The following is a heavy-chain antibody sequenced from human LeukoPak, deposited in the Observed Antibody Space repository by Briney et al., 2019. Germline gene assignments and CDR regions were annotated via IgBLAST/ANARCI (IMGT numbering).Heavy chain of an antibody. Sequence: AWGSLRLSCAASGFTFSSYAMSWVRQAPGKGLEWVSAISGSGGSTYYADSVKGRFTISRDNSKNTLYLQMNSLRAEDTAVYYCAKASAMIVVVSKHFDYWGQGTLVTVSS. D-gene: IGHD3-22*01. V-gene: IGHV3-23*01. CDR2: ISGSGGST. CDR1: GFTFSSYA. J-gene: IGHJ4*02. CDR3: AKASAMIVVVSKHFDY.